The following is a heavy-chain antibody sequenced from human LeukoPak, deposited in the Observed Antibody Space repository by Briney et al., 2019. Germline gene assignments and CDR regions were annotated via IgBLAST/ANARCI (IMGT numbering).Heavy chain of an antibody. Sequence: GGSLRLSCAASGFTVSSNYMSWVRQAPGKGLEWVSVIYSGGSTYYADSVKGRFTISRDNSKNTLYLQMNSLRAEDTAVYYCARDSFTDTGTNDYWSQGTLVTVSS. D-gene: IGHD1-7*01. J-gene: IGHJ4*02. CDR1: GFTVSSNY. V-gene: IGHV3-53*01. CDR3: ARDSFTDTGTNDY. CDR2: IYSGGST.